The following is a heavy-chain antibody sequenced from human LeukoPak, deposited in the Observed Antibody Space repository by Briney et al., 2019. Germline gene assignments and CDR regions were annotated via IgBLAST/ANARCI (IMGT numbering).Heavy chain of an antibody. J-gene: IGHJ4*02. CDR2: ISYDGSNK. CDR1: GFTFSSYA. V-gene: IGHV3-30-3*01. D-gene: IGHD3-22*01. Sequence: PGGSLRLSCAASGFTFSSYAMHWVRQAQGKGLEWVAGISYDGSNKYYADSVKGRFTISRDNSKNTLYLQMNSLRAEDTAVYYCARGHYYYDSLYYFDYWGQGTLVTVSS. CDR3: ARGHYYYDSLYYFDY.